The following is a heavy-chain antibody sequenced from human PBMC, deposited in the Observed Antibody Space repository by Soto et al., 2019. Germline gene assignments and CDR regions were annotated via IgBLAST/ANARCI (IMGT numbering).Heavy chain of an antibody. CDR2: IIPIFGTA. V-gene: IGHV1-69*13. CDR1: VGTFSSYA. Sequence: GASVTVSCKASVGTFSSYAISWVRQAPGQGLEWIGGIIPIFGTANYAQKFQGRVTITADESTSTACMELSSLRSEDTAVYYCARDGLYPGPYYFDYWGQGTLVTVSS. J-gene: IGHJ4*02. D-gene: IGHD3-3*01. CDR3: ARDGLYPGPYYFDY.